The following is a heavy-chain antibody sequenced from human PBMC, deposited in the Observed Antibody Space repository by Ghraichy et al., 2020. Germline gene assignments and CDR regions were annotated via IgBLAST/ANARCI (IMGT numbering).Heavy chain of an antibody. D-gene: IGHD3-10*01. CDR1: GFTFSTYA. J-gene: IGHJ6*02. Sequence: GGSLRLSCVVSGFTFSTYAMSWVRQAPGKGLEWVSVINYSGGSANYADSVKGRFTLSRDNSKNTMYLQMNNLRVEDTAIYYCARDSARGSPYYYYGLDVWGQGTTVTVSS. CDR2: INYSGGSA. CDR3: ARDSARGSPYYYYGLDV. V-gene: IGHV3-23*01.